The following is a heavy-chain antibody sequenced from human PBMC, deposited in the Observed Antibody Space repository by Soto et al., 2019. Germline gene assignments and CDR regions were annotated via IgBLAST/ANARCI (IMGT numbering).Heavy chain of an antibody. CDR1: GFTFSSYG. D-gene: IGHD6-19*01. CDR3: ARDREQWLGAYAFDI. Sequence: GGSLRLSCAASGFTFSSYGMHWVRQAPGKGLEWVAVIWYDGSNKYYADSVKGRFTISRDNSKNTLYLQMNSLRAEDTAVYYCARDREQWLGAYAFDIWGQGTMVTVSS. CDR2: IWYDGSNK. J-gene: IGHJ3*02. V-gene: IGHV3-33*01.